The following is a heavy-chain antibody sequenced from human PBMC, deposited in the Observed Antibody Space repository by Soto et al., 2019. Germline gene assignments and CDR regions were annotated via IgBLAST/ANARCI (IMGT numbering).Heavy chain of an antibody. CDR2: IYYSGST. J-gene: IGHJ4*02. V-gene: IGHV4-39*01. D-gene: IGHD2-8*01. Sequence: ASETLSLTCTVSGGSISSSSYYWGWIRQPPGKGLEWIGSIYYSGSTYYNPSLKSRVTISVDTSKNQFSLKLSSVTAADTAVYYCARRRYAYYFDYWGQGTPVTVSS. CDR1: GGSISSSSYY. CDR3: ARRRYAYYFDY.